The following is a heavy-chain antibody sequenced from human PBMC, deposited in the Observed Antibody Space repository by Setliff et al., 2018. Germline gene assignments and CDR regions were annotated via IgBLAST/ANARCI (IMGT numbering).Heavy chain of an antibody. CDR2: ISPDSIHI. V-gene: IGHV3-21*01. CDR3: ARSPANGGHDAFDV. Sequence: GSLRLSCAASGFTFRTFSMHWVRQAPGKGLEWVSSISPDSIHIYYADSVKGRLTISRDNAWDSLYLQMNSLGAEDTAVYYCARSPANGGHDAFDVWGQGTMVTVSS. J-gene: IGHJ3*01. D-gene: IGHD6-25*01. CDR1: GFTFRTFS.